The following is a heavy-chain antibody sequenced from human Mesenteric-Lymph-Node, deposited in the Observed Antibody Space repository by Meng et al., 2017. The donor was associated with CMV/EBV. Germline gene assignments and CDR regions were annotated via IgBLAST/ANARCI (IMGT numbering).Heavy chain of an antibody. J-gene: IGHJ6*02. D-gene: IGHD3-22*01. CDR1: GGTFSSYA. CDR3: ARGPTYYYDSSAYYVYYGMDV. CDR2: IIPIFGTA. V-gene: IGHV1-69*05. Sequence: SVKVSCKASGGTFSSYAISWVRQAPGQGLEWMGGIIPIFGTANYAQKFQGRVTMTTDTSTSTAYMELRSLRSDDTAVYYCARGPTYYYDSSAYYVYYGMDVWGQGTTVTVSS.